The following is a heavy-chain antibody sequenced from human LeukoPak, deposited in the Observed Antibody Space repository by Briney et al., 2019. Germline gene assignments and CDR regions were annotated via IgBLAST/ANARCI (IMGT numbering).Heavy chain of an antibody. V-gene: IGHV1-69*05. CDR3: ASWYYDSSGYFPDY. D-gene: IGHD3-22*01. CDR1: GYTFTSYG. J-gene: IGHJ4*02. Sequence: SVKVSCKASGYTFTSYGISWVRQAPGQGLEWMGGIIPIFGTANYAQKFQGRVTITTDESTSTAYMELSSLRSEDTAVYYCASWYYDSSGYFPDYWGQGTLVTVSS. CDR2: IIPIFGTA.